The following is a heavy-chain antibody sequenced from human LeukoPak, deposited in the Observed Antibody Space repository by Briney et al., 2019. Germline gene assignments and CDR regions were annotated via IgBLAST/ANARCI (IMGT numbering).Heavy chain of an antibody. CDR1: GFTFSSYS. CDR3: ARAPYYYYDSGSGTRVTGNPDY. D-gene: IGHD3-10*01. CDR2: ISSSSIYI. Sequence: GSLRLSCAASGFTFSSYSMNRVRQTPGKGLDWVSSISSSSIYIYYADSVKGRFTISRDNAKNSLYLQMNSLRAEDTAVYYCARAPYYYYDSGSGTRVTGNPDYWGQGTLVTVSS. J-gene: IGHJ4*02. V-gene: IGHV3-21*01.